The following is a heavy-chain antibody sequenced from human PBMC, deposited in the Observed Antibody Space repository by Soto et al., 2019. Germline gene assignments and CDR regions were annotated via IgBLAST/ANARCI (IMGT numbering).Heavy chain of an antibody. V-gene: IGHV4-59*08. CDR1: GDSISSYY. CDR2: ISYSGST. CDR3: ARHVSWGSAFDY. Sequence: QVQLQESGPGLVKPSETLSLTCTVSGDSISSYYWSWIRQPPGKGLEWIGYISYSGSTNYNPSLKRRATISADTSKNQFSLKLNSVTAADTAVYYCARHVSWGSAFDYWGQGTLVTVSS. J-gene: IGHJ4*02. D-gene: IGHD6-13*01.